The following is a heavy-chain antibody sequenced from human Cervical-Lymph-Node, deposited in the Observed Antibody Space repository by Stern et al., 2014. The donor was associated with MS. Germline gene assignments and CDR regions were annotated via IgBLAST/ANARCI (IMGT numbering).Heavy chain of an antibody. J-gene: IGHJ4*02. CDR3: ARNVGDTTLGH. V-gene: IGHV1-69*01. CDR1: GGTLRSYV. Sequence: VQLLESGAEVKKSGSSVKVSCKASGGTLRSYVITWARQASGQGPEWMGEISPIFGTATYAQQFQGRGTITADEYTSTVYMELSSLRSEDTAVYYCARNVGDTTLGHWGQGSQVIVSS. CDR2: ISPIFGTA. D-gene: IGHD3-16*01.